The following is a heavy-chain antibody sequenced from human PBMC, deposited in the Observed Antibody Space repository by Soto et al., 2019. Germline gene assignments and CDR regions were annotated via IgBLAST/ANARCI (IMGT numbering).Heavy chain of an antibody. CDR1: GDSVSSNSAA. CDR2: TYYRSKWYN. J-gene: IGHJ5*02. Sequence: QTLSLTCAISGDSVSSNSAAWNWIRKSPSRGLEWLGRTYYRSKWYNDYAVSVKSRITIHPDPSKNHFSMPLNSVTPEDTAVYYCARDKQQLDIWFDPWGQGTLVPVSS. D-gene: IGHD6-13*01. V-gene: IGHV6-1*01. CDR3: ARDKQQLDIWFDP.